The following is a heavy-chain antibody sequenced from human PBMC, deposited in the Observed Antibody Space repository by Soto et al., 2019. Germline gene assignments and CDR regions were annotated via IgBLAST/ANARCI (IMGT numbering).Heavy chain of an antibody. V-gene: IGHV3-23*01. Sequence: PGGSLRLSCAASGFTFSSYAMSWVRQAPGKGLEWVSAISGSGGSTYYADSVKGRFTISRDNSKNTLYLQMNSLRAEDTAVYYCAKGPHYYCSSTSCYGYLMPLDYWGQGTLVTVSS. CDR2: ISGSGGST. CDR3: AKGPHYYCSSTSCYGYLMPLDY. CDR1: GFTFSSYA. D-gene: IGHD2-2*01. J-gene: IGHJ4*02.